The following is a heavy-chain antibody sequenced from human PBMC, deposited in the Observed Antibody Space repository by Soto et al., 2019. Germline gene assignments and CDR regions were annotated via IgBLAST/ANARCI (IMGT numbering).Heavy chain of an antibody. CDR1: GGTFSSYA. D-gene: IGHD2-15*01. CDR3: ARCSGGSCYYYYGLDV. V-gene: IGHV1-69*06. Sequence: SSVKVSCKASGGTFSSYAISWVRQAPGQGLEWMGGIIPIFGTANYTQKFQGRVTITADKSTSTAYMELSSLRSEDTAVYYCARCSGGSCYYYYGLDVWGEGTSVTVSS. CDR2: IIPIFGTA. J-gene: IGHJ6*04.